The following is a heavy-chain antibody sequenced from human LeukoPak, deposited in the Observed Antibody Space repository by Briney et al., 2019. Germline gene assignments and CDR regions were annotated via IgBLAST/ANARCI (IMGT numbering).Heavy chain of an antibody. Sequence: ASVKVACKASGYTFTSYDINWVRQATGQGLEWMGWMNPNSGNTGYVQKLHGRVTITRNSSISTAYMELSSLRSEDTAVYYCASGGGSGDYFDYWGQGTLVTVSS. D-gene: IGHD3-16*01. CDR3: ASGGGSGDYFDY. CDR2: MNPNSGNT. V-gene: IGHV1-8*03. CDR1: GYTFTSYD. J-gene: IGHJ4*02.